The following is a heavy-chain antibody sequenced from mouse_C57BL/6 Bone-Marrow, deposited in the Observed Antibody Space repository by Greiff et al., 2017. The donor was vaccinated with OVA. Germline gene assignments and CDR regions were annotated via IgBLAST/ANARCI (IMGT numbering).Heavy chain of an antibody. CDR1: GYTFTSYW. CDR3: ARSDYSNSAWFAY. Sequence: VQLQQPGAELVKPGASVKLSCKASGYTFTSYWMHWVKQRPGQGLEWIGMIHPNSGSTNYNEKFKSKATLTVDKSSSTAYMQLSILTSEDSAVYYCARSDYSNSAWFAYWGQGTLVTVSA. J-gene: IGHJ3*01. V-gene: IGHV1-64*01. CDR2: IHPNSGST. D-gene: IGHD2-5*01.